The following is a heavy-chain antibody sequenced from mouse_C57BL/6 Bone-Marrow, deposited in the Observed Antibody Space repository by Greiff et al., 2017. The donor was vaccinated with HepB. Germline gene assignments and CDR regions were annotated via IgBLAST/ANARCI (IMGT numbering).Heavy chain of an antibody. D-gene: IGHD1-1*01. J-gene: IGHJ1*03. V-gene: IGHV5-17*01. CDR2: ISSGSSTI. CDR3: ARHVSSYWYFDV. CDR1: GFTFSDYG. Sequence: EVNVVDSGGGLVKPGGSLKLSCAASGFTFSDYGMHWVRQAPEKGLEWVAYISSGSSTIYYADTVKGRFTISRDNAKNTLFLQMTSLRSEDTAMYYCARHVSSYWYFDVWGTGTTVTVSS.